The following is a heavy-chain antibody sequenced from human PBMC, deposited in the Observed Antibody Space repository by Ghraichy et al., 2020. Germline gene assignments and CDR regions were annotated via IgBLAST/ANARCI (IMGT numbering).Heavy chain of an antibody. J-gene: IGHJ5*02. CDR1: GFSLSTSGVG. CDR3: AHRPKFNYGSGSDFFRPTEAEFDP. CDR2: IYWNDDK. D-gene: IGHD3-10*01. Sequence: SGPTLVKPTQTLTLTCTFSGFSLSTSGVGVGWIRQPPGKALEWLALIYWNDDKRYSPSMKSRLTITKDTSKNQVVLTMTNMDPVDTATYYCAHRPKFNYGSGSDFFRPTEAEFDPWGQGTLVTVAS. V-gene: IGHV2-5*01.